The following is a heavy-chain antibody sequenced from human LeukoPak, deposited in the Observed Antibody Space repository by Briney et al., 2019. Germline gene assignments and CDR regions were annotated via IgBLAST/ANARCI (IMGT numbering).Heavy chain of an antibody. CDR1: GFTFSSYC. D-gene: IGHD4-17*01. CDR2: ISYDGSNK. CDR3: ANLDYGDYYDY. V-gene: IGHV3-30*18. Sequence: GGSLRLSCAASGFTFSSYCMRWVRQAPGKGLEWVAVISYDGSNKYYADSVKGRFSISRDNSKNTLYLQMSSLRADDTAVYYCANLDYGDYYDYWGQGTLVSVSS. J-gene: IGHJ4*02.